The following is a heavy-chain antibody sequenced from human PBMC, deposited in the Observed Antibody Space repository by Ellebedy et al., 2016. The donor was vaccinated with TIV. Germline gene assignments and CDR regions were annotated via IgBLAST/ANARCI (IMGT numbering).Heavy chain of an antibody. J-gene: IGHJ4*02. D-gene: IGHD6-13*01. CDR2: IIPIFGTA. CDR1: GGTFSSYA. CDR3: AASIAAAGTDDY. Sequence: SVKVSXXASGGTFSSYAISWVRQAPGQGLEWMGGIIPIFGTANYAQKFQGRVTITADESTSTAYMELSSLRSEDTAVYYCAASIAAAGTDDYWGQGTLVTVSS. V-gene: IGHV1-69*13.